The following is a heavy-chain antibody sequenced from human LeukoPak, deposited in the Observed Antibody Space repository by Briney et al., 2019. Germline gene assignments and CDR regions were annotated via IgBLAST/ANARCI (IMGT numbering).Heavy chain of an antibody. V-gene: IGHV3-74*01. J-gene: IGHJ4*02. CDR1: GFTFSKYW. Sequence: GGSLRLSCAASGFTFSKYWMLWVRQAPGKGLECVSRINTDGTVTTYADSVKGRFTVSRDNADNTMFLQMNSVRDEDAAVYYCATKQWLAPPPDSWGQGTPVTVSS. CDR3: ATKQWLAPPPDS. D-gene: IGHD6-19*01. CDR2: INTDGTVT.